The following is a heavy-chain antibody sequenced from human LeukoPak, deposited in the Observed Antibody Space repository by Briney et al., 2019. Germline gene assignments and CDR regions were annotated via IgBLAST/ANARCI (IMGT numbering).Heavy chain of an antibody. V-gene: IGHV4-39*07. J-gene: IGHJ3*02. D-gene: IGHD2-2*01. Sequence: PSETLSLTCTVSGGSISSDSYHWGWIRQPPGKGLEWIGEINHSGSTNYNPSLKSRVTISVDTSKNQFSLKLSSVTAADTAVYYCARPRRTRYCSSTSCLDAFDIWGQGTMVTVSS. CDR2: INHSGST. CDR3: ARPRRTRYCSSTSCLDAFDI. CDR1: GGSISSDSYH.